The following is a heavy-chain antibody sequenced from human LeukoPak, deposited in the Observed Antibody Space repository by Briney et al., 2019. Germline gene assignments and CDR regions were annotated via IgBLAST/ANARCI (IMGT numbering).Heavy chain of an antibody. CDR1: GVSTDHYF. D-gene: IGHD3-16*01. V-gene: IGHV4-59*01. CDR3: ARDRGTYTYGGFDY. CDR2: VYYSGST. J-gene: IGHJ4*02. Sequence: SETLSLTCTVSGVSTDHYFWNWIRQTPGKGLEWIGYVYYSGSTVYNPSLQSRVSISIDTSKKQISLKLSSVTAADTAVYYCARDRGTYTYGGFDYWGQGTLVSVSS.